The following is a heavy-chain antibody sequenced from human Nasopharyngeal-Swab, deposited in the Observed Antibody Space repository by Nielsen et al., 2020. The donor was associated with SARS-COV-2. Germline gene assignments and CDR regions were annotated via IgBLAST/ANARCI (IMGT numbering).Heavy chain of an antibody. CDR2: ISSSGSTI. CDR3: ARDELDFWSGYNWFDP. J-gene: IGHJ5*02. V-gene: IGHV3-48*03. CDR1: GFTFSSYE. Sequence: GGSLRLSCAASGFTFSSYEMNWVRQAPGKGLEWVSYISSSGSTIHYADSVKGRFTISRDNAKNSLFLQMSSLRAEDTAVYYCARDELDFWSGYNWFDPWGQGTLVTVSS. D-gene: IGHD3-3*01.